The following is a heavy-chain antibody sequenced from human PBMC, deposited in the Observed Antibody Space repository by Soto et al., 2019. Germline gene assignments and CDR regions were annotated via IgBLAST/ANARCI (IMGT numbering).Heavy chain of an antibody. V-gene: IGHV1-69*01. D-gene: IGHD3-3*01. J-gene: IGHJ6*02. CDR1: GGTFSSYA. CDR3: ARVLRFLECYPCRVSGSGVMDV. Sequence: QVQLVQSGAEVKKPGSSVKVSCKASGGTFSSYAISWVRQAPGQGLEWMGGIIPIFGTAIYAQKFQGRVTITADESTSTAYMELSSLRSEDTAVYYCARVLRFLECYPCRVSGSGVMDVWSQGTTFTVSS. CDR2: IIPIFGTA.